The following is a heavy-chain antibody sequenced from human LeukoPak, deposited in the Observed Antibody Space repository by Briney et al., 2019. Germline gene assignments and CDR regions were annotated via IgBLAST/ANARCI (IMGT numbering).Heavy chain of an antibody. Sequence: GGSLRLSCAASGFTFSNYAMHWVRQAPGKGLEWVSGISWNSGSIGYADSVKGRFTISRDNAKNSLYLQMNSLRAEDTALYYCAKDLQQTPDYMDVWGKGTTVTVSS. D-gene: IGHD6-13*01. J-gene: IGHJ6*03. CDR1: GFTFSNYA. V-gene: IGHV3-9*01. CDR2: ISWNSGSI. CDR3: AKDLQQTPDYMDV.